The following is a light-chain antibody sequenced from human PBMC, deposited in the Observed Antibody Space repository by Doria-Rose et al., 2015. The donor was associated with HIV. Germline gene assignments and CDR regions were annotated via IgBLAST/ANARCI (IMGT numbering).Light chain of an antibody. CDR2: WAS. Sequence: TQSPESLGMSLGERATLNCKSNQSLLYTSKNYLAWYQQKPGQPPKLLIYWASTRQSGGPARFSGSGSGTDFTLTISSLEAEDVAVYYCQQYYDTPSFGPGTTVDIK. V-gene: IGKV4-1*01. CDR3: QQYYDTPS. J-gene: IGKJ3*01. CDR1: QSLLYTSKNY.